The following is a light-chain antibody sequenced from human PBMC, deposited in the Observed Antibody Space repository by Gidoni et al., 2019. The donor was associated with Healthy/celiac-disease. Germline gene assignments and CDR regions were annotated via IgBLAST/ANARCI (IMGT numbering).Light chain of an antibody. CDR3: NSRDSSGNPLYV. V-gene: IGLV3-19*01. CDR2: GKN. CDR1: SLRSYY. J-gene: IGLJ1*01. Sequence: SSELTQDPAVSVDLGQTVRITCQGDSLRSYYASWYQQKPGQAPVLVIYGKNNRPSGIPDRFSGSSSGNTASLTITGAQAEDEADYYCNSRDSSGNPLYVFGTGTKVTVL.